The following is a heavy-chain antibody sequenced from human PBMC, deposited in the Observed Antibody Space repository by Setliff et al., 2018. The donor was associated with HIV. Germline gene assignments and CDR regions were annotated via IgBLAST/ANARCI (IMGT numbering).Heavy chain of an antibody. CDR1: GGTFSTYG. CDR3: ARALRGFHGSGTQFYYYLDV. CDR2: IIPMYATT. J-gene: IGHJ6*03. Sequence: SVKVSCKASGGTFSTYGISWVRQGPGQGLEWMGRIIPMYATTNYAQRFQDRITITADKSTSTAYMDLSSLRSEDTAVYYCARALRGFHGSGTQFYYYLDVWGKGTTVTVSS. D-gene: IGHD3-10*01. V-gene: IGHV1-69*06.